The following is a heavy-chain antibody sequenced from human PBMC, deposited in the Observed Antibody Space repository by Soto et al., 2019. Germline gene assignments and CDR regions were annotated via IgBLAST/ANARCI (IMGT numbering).Heavy chain of an antibody. D-gene: IGHD6-19*01. CDR2: MNPNSGTT. CDR1: GYTFTSFD. V-gene: IGHV1-8*01. Sequence: KVSCKSSGYTFTSFDIHWVRQATGQGLEWMGWMNPNSGTTNYALKFQDRVTMTRNTSISTAYMEVSSLRSEDTAVYYCARPYYSGWFLFTSWGQGPLVPVSS. J-gene: IGHJ5*02. CDR3: ARPYYSGWFLFTS.